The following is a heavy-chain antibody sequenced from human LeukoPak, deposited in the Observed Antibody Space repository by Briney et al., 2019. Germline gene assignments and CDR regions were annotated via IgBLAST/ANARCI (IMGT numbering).Heavy chain of an antibody. CDR2: ITRGGGTT. D-gene: IGHD3-10*01. J-gene: IGHJ4*02. Sequence: GGSLRLSCEVSGFTFGTYTMGWVRPAPGKGLEWVSSITRGGGTTYYADSVKGRFTISRDNAKNTLYLQLISLRDEDTAIYYCAKLFESGTYNNFFHYWGQGTLVTVSS. V-gene: IGHV3-23*01. CDR3: AKLFESGTYNNFFHY. CDR1: GFTFGTYT.